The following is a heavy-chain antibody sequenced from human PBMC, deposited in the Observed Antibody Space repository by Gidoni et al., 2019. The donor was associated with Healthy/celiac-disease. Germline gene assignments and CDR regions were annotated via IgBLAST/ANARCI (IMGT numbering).Heavy chain of an antibody. J-gene: IGHJ4*02. D-gene: IGHD5-12*01. CDR3: ARLESRLSLWMGY. CDR2: IYHSGST. CDR1: GYSICSGYY. V-gene: IGHV4-38-2*01. Sequence: QVQLQESGPGLVKPSETLSLTCAVSGYSICSGYYWGWIRQPPGKGLEWIGSIYHSGSTYYNPSLKSRVTISVDTSKNQFSLKLSSVTAADTAVYYCARLESRLSLWMGYWGQGTLVTVSS.